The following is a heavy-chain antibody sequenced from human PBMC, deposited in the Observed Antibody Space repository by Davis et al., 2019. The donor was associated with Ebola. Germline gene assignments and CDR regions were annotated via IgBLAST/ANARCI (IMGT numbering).Heavy chain of an antibody. CDR3: ANWGYGDRDY. Sequence: GESLKISCAASGFTFSSYSMNWVRQAPGKGLEWVSSISSSSSYIYYADSVKGRFTISRDNAKNSLYLQMNSLRAEDTAVYYCANWGYGDRDYWGQGTLVTVSS. CDR1: GFTFSSYS. D-gene: IGHD4-17*01. J-gene: IGHJ4*02. V-gene: IGHV3-21*01. CDR2: ISSSSSYI.